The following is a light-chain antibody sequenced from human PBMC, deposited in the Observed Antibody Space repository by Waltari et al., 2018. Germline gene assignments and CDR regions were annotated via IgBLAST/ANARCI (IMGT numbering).Light chain of an antibody. CDR1: TSNIGSHY. CDR3: TAWDDNLSVV. Sequence: QSVLTQPPSASGTPGQRVTISCFGSTSNIGSHYVSWYQNIPGTTPKLLIHKYDQRPSGVPDRFSGSVSGTSASLAISGLRSEDEADYYCTAWDDNLSVVFGGGTKLTVL. V-gene: IGLV1-47*01. CDR2: KYD. J-gene: IGLJ3*02.